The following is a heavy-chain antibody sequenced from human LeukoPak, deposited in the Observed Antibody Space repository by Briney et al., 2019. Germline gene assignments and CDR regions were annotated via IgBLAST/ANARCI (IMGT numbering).Heavy chain of an antibody. J-gene: IGHJ4*02. Sequence: GRSLRLSCAASGFTFSSYGMHWVRQAPGKGLEWVTAILYDGGNKYYADSVKGRFTISRDNSKNTLYLQMNSLRAEDTAVYYCARDSPRVGGTFLYYFDYWGQGTLVTVSS. CDR3: ARDSPRVGGTFLYYFDY. D-gene: IGHD4-23*01. V-gene: IGHV3-33*01. CDR2: ILYDGGNK. CDR1: GFTFSSYG.